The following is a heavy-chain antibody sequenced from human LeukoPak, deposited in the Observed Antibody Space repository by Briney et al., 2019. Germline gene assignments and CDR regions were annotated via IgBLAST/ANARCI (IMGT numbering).Heavy chain of an antibody. J-gene: IGHJ4*02. Sequence: SETLSLTCTVSGGSITSYYWSWIRQPPGKGLEWIGYIYYSGSTNYNPSLKSRVTISVDTSKNQFSLKLSPVTAADMAVYYCARRRDGNYFDYWGQGTPVTVCS. V-gene: IGHV4-59*08. CDR1: GGSITSYY. CDR2: IYYSGST. CDR3: ARRRDGNYFDY. D-gene: IGHD5-24*01.